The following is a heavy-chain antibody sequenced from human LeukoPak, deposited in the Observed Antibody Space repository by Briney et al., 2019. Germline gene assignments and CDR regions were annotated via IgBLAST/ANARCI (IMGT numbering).Heavy chain of an antibody. J-gene: IGHJ6*03. Sequence: SVKVSCKASGGTFSSYAISWVRRAPGQGLEWMGGIIPIFGTANYAQKFQGRVTITADESTSTAYMELSSLRSEDTAVYYCARDPRSSTSCRACYYYMDVWGKGTTVTVSS. CDR2: IIPIFGTA. V-gene: IGHV1-69*13. CDR1: GGTFSSYA. D-gene: IGHD2-2*01. CDR3: ARDPRSSTSCRACYYYMDV.